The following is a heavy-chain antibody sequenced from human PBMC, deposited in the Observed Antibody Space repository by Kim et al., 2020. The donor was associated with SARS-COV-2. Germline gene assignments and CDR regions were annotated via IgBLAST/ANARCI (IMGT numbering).Heavy chain of an antibody. D-gene: IGHD6-6*01. CDR3: ARVAARRLDNWFDP. J-gene: IGHJ5*02. V-gene: IGHV5-10-1*04. Sequence: SPSVQGQCTISADKSISTAYLQWSSLKASDTAMYYCARVAARRLDNWFDPWGQGTLVTVSS.